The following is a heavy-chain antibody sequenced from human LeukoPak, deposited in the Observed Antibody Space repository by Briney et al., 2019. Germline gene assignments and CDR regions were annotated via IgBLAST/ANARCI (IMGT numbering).Heavy chain of an antibody. Sequence: GGSLRLSCAASGFTFDDYGMSWVRQAPGKGLEWVSGISWNGGSTGYADSVKGRFTISRDNAKNSLYLQMNSLRAEDTALYYCARVAEIAVATNWYFDLWGRGTLVTVSS. D-gene: IGHD6-19*01. CDR1: GFTFDDYG. CDR3: ARVAEIAVATNWYFDL. J-gene: IGHJ2*01. V-gene: IGHV3-20*04. CDR2: ISWNGGST.